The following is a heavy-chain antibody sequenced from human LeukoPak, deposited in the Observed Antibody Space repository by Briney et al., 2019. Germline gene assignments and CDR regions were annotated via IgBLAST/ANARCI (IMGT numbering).Heavy chain of an antibody. CDR2: IYYGGST. CDR3: ARHDRLPSAGSRNCFDP. Sequence: SDTLSLTCTVSGGSIPSRSYYWGWIRQPPGKGLEWIVSIYYGGSTFYNPSLKSRVTISVDTSKNQFSLNLSSVTAADTAVYFCARHDRLPSAGSRNCFDPWGRGTLVTVSS. CDR1: GGSIPSRSYY. J-gene: IGHJ5*02. V-gene: IGHV4-39*01. D-gene: IGHD2-15*01.